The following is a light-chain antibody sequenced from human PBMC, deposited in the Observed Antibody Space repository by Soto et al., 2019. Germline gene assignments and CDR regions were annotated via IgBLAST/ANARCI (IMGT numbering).Light chain of an antibody. Sequence: QSALTQPRSVSGSPGQSVTISCTGTSSDVGGYDYVSWYQQHPGKAPKLMTYGVTKRPSGVPDRFSGSKSGNTASLTISGLQAEDESDYYCCSHGGRHSYVFGTGTKVTVL. J-gene: IGLJ1*01. V-gene: IGLV2-11*01. CDR1: SSDVGGYDY. CDR3: CSHGGRHSYV. CDR2: GVT.